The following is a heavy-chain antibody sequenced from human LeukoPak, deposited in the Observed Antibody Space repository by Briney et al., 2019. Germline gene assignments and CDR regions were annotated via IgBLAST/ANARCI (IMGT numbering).Heavy chain of an antibody. J-gene: IGHJ4*02. CDR1: GGSISSHY. CDR2: IYYSGST. CDR3: ARRSYCGGDCYSLDY. V-gene: IGHV4-59*08. Sequence: SETLSLTCTVSGGSISSHYWTWIRQTPGKGLEWIGYIYYSGSTNYNPSLKSRVTISVDTSKNQFSLKLSSVTAADTAVYYCARRSYCGGDCYSLDYWGQGTLVTVSS. D-gene: IGHD2-21*02.